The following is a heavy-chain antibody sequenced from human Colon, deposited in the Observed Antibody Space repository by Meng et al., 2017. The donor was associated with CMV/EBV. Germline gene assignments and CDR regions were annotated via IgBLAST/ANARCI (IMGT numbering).Heavy chain of an antibody. CDR2: IHYSGGT. V-gene: IGHV4-4*07. D-gene: IGHD3-10*01. Sequence: QGQLKESGPRLVKPSETLSLPCPASGDSIKNYYWTWLRQPAGKGLEWLGRIHYSGGTDDNPSLKSRVTLSIDTSKNQLSLKIYSVTAADTAVYYCARAGARGVPVDLWGQGTLVTVSS. CDR1: GDSIKNYY. J-gene: IGHJ4*02. CDR3: ARAGARGVPVDL.